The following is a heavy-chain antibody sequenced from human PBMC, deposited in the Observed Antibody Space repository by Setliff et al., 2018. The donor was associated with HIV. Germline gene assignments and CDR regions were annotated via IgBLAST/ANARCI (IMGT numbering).Heavy chain of an antibody. J-gene: IGHJ4*02. CDR2: INPNSGGT. CDR3: ARSTTAD. V-gene: IGHV1-2*02. D-gene: IGHD4-17*01. Sequence: GASVKVSCKVSGYTLSELSMHWVRQAPGQGLEWMGWINPNSGGTNYAQKFQGRVTMTRDTSISTAYMELSRLRSDDTAVYYCARSTTADWGQGTMVTVSS. CDR1: GYTLSELS.